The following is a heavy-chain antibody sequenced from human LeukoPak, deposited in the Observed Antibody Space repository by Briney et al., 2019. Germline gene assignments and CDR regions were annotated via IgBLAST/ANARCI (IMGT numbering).Heavy chain of an antibody. V-gene: IGHV4-4*07. J-gene: IGHJ6*03. CDR1: GYSISSDYY. Sequence: SETLSLTCTVSGYSISSDYYWSWIRQPAGKGLEWIGRIYTSGSTNYNPSLKSRVTMSVDTSKNQFSLKLSSVTAADTAVYYCARNGYMVRGVKYYYYYMDVWGKGTTVTVSS. CDR3: ARNGYMVRGVKYYYYYMDV. CDR2: IYTSGST. D-gene: IGHD3-10*01.